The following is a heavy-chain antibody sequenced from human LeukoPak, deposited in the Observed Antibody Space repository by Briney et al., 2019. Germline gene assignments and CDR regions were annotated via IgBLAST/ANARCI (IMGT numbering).Heavy chain of an antibody. V-gene: IGHV4-59*01. CDR2: VYYTGSS. D-gene: IGHD6-13*01. CDR3: ARAPRGHSSSWYDH. CDR1: GGSISSYY. Sequence: SETLSLTCTVSGGSISSYYWSRIRRPPGKGLEWIAYVYYTGSSNYNPPFRNRVTMSVDTSKNQFSLKLSSVTAADTAVYYCARAPRGHSSSWYDHWGQGILVAVSS. J-gene: IGHJ5*02.